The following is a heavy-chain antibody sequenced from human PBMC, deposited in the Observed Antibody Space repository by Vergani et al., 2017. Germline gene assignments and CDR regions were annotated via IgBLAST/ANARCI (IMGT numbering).Heavy chain of an antibody. Sequence: QLQLQESGPGLVKPSATLSLTCSVSGASIRSSNYYWGWIRQPPGKGLEWIASIYYSGSTYYNPSLKSRVTISVDTSKNQFSLKLGCVTAADTAVYFCAGHSTVEWLVKLGWIAPWGQGILVTVSP. V-gene: IGHV4-39*01. CDR2: IYYSGST. CDR1: GASIRSSNYY. CDR3: AGHSTVEWLVKLGWIAP. D-gene: IGHD6-19*01. J-gene: IGHJ5*02.